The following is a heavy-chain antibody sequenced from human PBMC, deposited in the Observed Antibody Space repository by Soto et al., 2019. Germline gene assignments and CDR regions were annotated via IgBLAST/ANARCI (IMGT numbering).Heavy chain of an antibody. Sequence: SETLSLTCAVYGGSFSGYYWTWIRQPPGTGLEWIGEINHSGSTNYNPSLKSRVTISVDTSKSQFSLRLTSVTAADTAVYYCARYNAASGTYYFDYWGQGALVTVSS. V-gene: IGHV4-34*01. J-gene: IGHJ4*02. CDR1: GGSFSGYY. D-gene: IGHD6-13*01. CDR3: ARYNAASGTYYFDY. CDR2: INHSGST.